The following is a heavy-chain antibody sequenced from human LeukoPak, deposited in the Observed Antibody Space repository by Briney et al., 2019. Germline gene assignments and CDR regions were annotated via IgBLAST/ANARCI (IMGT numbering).Heavy chain of an antibody. V-gene: IGHV3-21*01. CDR1: GFTFSSYH. Sequence: PGGSLRLSCEVSGFTFSSYHMNWVRQAPGKGLEWVSSISSSSSYIYYADSVKGRFTISRDNAKNSLYLQMNSLRVEDTAVYYCARAYSERYGLGYYYMDLWGKGTTVTVSS. D-gene: IGHD1-26*01. CDR3: ARAYSERYGLGYYYMDL. CDR2: ISSSSSYI. J-gene: IGHJ6*03.